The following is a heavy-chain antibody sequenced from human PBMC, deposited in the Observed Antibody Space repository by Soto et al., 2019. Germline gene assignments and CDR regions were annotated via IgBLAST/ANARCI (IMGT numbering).Heavy chain of an antibody. Sequence: QVQLVQAGAEVKKPGSSVNVSCKASGGTFSSYAISWVRQAPGQGLEWMGGIIPIFGTANYAQKFQGRVTITADKSTSTAYMGLSSLSSEDTAVYDCSRGPYNWNYGLFDPWGQGTLVTVSS. J-gene: IGHJ5*02. V-gene: IGHV1-69*06. D-gene: IGHD1-7*01. CDR3: SRGPYNWNYGLFDP. CDR1: GGTFSSYA. CDR2: IIPIFGTA.